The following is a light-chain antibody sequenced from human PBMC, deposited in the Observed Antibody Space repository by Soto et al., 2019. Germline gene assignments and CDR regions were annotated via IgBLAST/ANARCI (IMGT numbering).Light chain of an antibody. CDR3: QQYNSYSSIT. CDR1: QSISAW. CDR2: KAS. Sequence: DVQMTQSPSTLSASVGDRVTITCRASQSISAWLAWYQQKPGKAPNLLICKASTLESGVPSRFSGSGSGTEFTLTISSLQPDDFATYYCQQYNSYSSITFGQGTRLEIK. J-gene: IGKJ5*01. V-gene: IGKV1-5*03.